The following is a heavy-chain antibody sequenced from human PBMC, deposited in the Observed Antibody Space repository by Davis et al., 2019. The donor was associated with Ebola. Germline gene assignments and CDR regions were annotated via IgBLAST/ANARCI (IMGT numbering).Heavy chain of an antibody. V-gene: IGHV3-74*01. Sequence: GESLKISCAASGFTFSSYAMSWVRQAPGKGLVWVSRINIDGSSTSYADSVKGRFTISRDNAKNTLYLQMNSLRAEDMAVYYCARVGYGDYWRWFDPWGQGTLVTVSS. D-gene: IGHD4-17*01. CDR3: ARVGYGDYWRWFDP. CDR1: GFTFSSYA. CDR2: INIDGSST. J-gene: IGHJ5*02.